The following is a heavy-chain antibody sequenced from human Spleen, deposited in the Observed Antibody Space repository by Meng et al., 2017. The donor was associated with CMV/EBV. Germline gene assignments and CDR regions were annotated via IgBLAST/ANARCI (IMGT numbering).Heavy chain of an antibody. V-gene: IGHV4-34*01. CDR1: GGSFNGYS. Sequence: SETLSLTCAVYGGSFNGYSWRCIRQPPGKGLEWFGEFNHSGGSNYNPSLKSRVTISVDTSKNQFSLKLSSVTAADTAVYYCARGRGSSWSIPLSFTYYYGMDVWGQGTTVTVSS. J-gene: IGHJ6*02. D-gene: IGHD6-13*01. CDR2: FNHSGGS. CDR3: ARGRGSSWSIPLSFTYYYGMDV.